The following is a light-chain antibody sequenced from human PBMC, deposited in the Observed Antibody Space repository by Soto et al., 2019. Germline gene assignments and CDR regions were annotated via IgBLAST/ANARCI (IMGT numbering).Light chain of an antibody. Sequence: DIQMTQSPSSVSASVGDRVTITCRASQDIDSWLAWYQQKPGEAPKLLIYAASTLYGGVPSRFSGSGSGTDFALTITSPQAEDFATYYCQQLRMYPSTFGGGTKVDI. CDR1: QDIDSW. CDR3: QQLRMYPST. V-gene: IGKV1-12*01. CDR2: AAS. J-gene: IGKJ4*01.